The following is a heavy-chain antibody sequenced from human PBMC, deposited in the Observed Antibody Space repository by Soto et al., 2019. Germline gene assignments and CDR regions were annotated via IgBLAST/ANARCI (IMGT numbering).Heavy chain of an antibody. V-gene: IGHV1-18*01. D-gene: IGHD1-26*01. CDR1: GYTFTSYG. CDR3: ARVVGALGHWFDP. Sequence: QVQLVQSGGEVKKPGASVKVSCKASGYTFTSYGISWVRQAPGQGLEWMGRISAYNGNTNYAQKLQGRVTMTTDTXTSTAYIELRSLRCADTAVYYCARVVGALGHWFDPWGQGTLVTVSS. J-gene: IGHJ5*02. CDR2: ISAYNGNT.